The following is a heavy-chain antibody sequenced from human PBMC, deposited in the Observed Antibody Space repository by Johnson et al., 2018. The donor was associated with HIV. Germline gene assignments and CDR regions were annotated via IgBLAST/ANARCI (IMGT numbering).Heavy chain of an antibody. V-gene: IGHV3-20*04. CDR2: INWNGGST. CDR1: GFTFDDYG. CDR3: ANRPSVGYRLGAFDI. D-gene: IGHD1-1*01. J-gene: IGHJ3*02. Sequence: MQLVESGGGVVRPGGSLRLSCAASGFTFDDYGMSWVRQAPGKGLEWVSGINWNGGSTGYADSVKGRFTISRDISKNTLHLQMNSLRAEDTAVYYCANRPSVGYRLGAFDIGGRGTMVTVS.